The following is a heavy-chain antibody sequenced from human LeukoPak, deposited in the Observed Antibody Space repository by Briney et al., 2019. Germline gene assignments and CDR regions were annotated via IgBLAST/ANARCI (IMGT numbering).Heavy chain of an antibody. J-gene: IGHJ5*02. CDR2: IIPIFGTA. Sequence: ASVKVSCKASGGTFSSYAISWVRQAPGQGLEWMGGIIPIFGTANYAQKFPGRVTITAHESTSTAYIELSSLRSEDTAVYDCARDVDDYGSGSYFGWFDPWGQGTLVTVSS. V-gene: IGHV1-69*13. CDR1: GGTFSSYA. CDR3: ARDVDDYGSGSYFGWFDP. D-gene: IGHD3-10*01.